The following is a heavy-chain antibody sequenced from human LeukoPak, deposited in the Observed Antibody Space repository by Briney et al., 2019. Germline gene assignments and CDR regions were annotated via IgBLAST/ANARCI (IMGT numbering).Heavy chain of an antibody. Sequence: SETLSLTCAVYGGSFSGYYWSWIRQPPGKGLEWIGEINHSGSTNYNPSLKSRVTISVDTSKNQFSLKLSSVTSADTAVYYCVRYVVPATIHAYYYSMDVWGQGTTVTVSS. CDR1: GGSFSGYY. J-gene: IGHJ6*02. D-gene: IGHD2-2*02. CDR3: VRYVVPATIHAYYYSMDV. CDR2: INHSGST. V-gene: IGHV4-34*01.